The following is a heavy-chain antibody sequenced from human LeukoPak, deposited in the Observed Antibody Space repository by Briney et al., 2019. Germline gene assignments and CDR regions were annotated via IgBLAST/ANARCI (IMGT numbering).Heavy chain of an antibody. V-gene: IGHV3-11*01. CDR3: ARERCSGGSCYLHDAFDI. J-gene: IGHJ3*02. Sequence: PGGSLRLSCAASGFTFSDYYMSWIRQAPGKGLEWVSYISSSGSTIYYADSVKGRFTISRDNAKNSLYLQMNSLRAEGTAVYYCARERCSGGSCYLHDAFDIWGQGTTVTISS. CDR1: GFTFSDYY. CDR2: ISSSGSTI. D-gene: IGHD2-15*01.